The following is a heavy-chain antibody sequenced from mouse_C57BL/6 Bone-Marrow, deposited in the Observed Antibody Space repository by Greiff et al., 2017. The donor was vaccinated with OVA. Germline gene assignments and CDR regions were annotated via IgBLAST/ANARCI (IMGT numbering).Heavy chain of an antibody. D-gene: IGHD1-1*01. CDR3: AMDYEDFDY. CDR2: INPGSGGT. CDR1: GYAFTNYL. V-gene: IGHV1-54*01. J-gene: IGHJ2*01. Sequence: VQLQQSGAELVRPGTSVKVSCKASGYAFTNYLIEWVKQRPGQGLEWIGVINPGSGGTNYNEQFKGKATLTADKSSSTAYMQLSSLTSEDSAVYFCAMDYEDFDYGGQGTTLTVSS.